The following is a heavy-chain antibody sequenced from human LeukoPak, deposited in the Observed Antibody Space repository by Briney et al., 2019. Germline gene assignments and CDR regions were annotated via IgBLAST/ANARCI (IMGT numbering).Heavy chain of an antibody. V-gene: IGHV4-38-2*01. Sequence: SETLSLTCAVSGYSISSGYYWGWIRQPPGKGLEWIGTIYQSGSTYCNPSLKSRVTISVDTSENQLSLKLTSVTAADTAVYYCARTGTGNYFDYWGQGTLVTVSS. CDR3: ARTGTGNYFDY. D-gene: IGHD1-14*01. CDR1: GYSISSGYY. J-gene: IGHJ4*02. CDR2: IYQSGST.